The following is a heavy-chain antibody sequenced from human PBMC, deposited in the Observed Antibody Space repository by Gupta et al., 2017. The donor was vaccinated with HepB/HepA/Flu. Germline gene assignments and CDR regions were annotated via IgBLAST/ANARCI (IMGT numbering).Heavy chain of an antibody. D-gene: IGHD6-19*01. CDR2: VFYSGRT. CDR1: GVSMSSSAAF. Sequence: QVQLQESGPGLVKPSETLSLTCTVPGVSMSSSAAFWAWIRQSPGKGLEWIGSVFYSGRTHYTPSLQSRVTLSVDTSKNQFSLRLISMTAADTAVYYCARHQAGWYFDLWGRATLVTVSS. J-gene: IGHJ2*01. CDR3: ARHQAGWYFDL. V-gene: IGHV4-39*01.